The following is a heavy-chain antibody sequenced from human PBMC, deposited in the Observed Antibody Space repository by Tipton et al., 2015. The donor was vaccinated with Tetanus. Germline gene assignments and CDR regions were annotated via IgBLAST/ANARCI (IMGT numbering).Heavy chain of an antibody. D-gene: IGHD6-13*01. V-gene: IGHV1-69*04. CDR1: GGTFSSYA. CDR3: ASHQQPVGSFDP. J-gene: IGHJ2*01. Sequence: QSGAEVKKPGSSVKVSYKASGGTFSSYAISWVRQAPGQGLEWMGRIIPILGIANYAQKFQGRVTITADKSTSTAYMELSSLRSEDAAVYCCASHQQPVGSFDPWGRGALVTVSP. CDR2: IIPILGIA.